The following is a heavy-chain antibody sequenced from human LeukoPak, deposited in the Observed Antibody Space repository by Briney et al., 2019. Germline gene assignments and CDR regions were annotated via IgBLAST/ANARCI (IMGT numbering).Heavy chain of an antibody. Sequence: GGSLRLSCAASGFTFSSFDMHWVRQPTGQGLKWVSTIGTASDTYYPGSVEGRFTLSRDNAKNSLYLQMNSLTAGDTAVYYCARGPPRGKYYYMDVWGKGTTVTVSS. CDR3: ARGPPRGKYYYMDV. J-gene: IGHJ6*03. CDR1: GFTFSSFD. D-gene: IGHD1-1*01. CDR2: IGTASDT. V-gene: IGHV3-13*01.